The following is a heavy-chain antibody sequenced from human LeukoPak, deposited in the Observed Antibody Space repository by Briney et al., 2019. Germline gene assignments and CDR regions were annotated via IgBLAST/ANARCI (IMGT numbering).Heavy chain of an antibody. V-gene: IGHV3-21*01. J-gene: IGHJ4*02. CDR1: GFTFNTYS. D-gene: IGHD3-10*01. CDR2: ISSSSSYI. Sequence: PGGSLRLSCAASGFTFNTYSMNWVRQAPGKGLEWVSSISSSSSYITYADSVKGRFTVSRDNAKNSLYLQMNSLRSEDTAVYYCARDIYYGSGSPRLDYWGQGTLVTVSS. CDR3: ARDIYYGSGSPRLDY.